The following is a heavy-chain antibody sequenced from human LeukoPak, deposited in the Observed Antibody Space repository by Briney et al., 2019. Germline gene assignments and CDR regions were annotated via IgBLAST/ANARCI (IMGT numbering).Heavy chain of an antibody. Sequence: PSETLSLTCAVYGGSVSGYYWSWIRQPPGKGLEWIGEINHSGSTNYNPSLKSRVTISVDTSKNQFSLKLSSVTAADTAVYYCARGLPPPPYYYGMDVWGQGTTVTVSS. CDR3: ARGLPPPPYYYGMDV. J-gene: IGHJ6*02. CDR2: INHSGST. CDR1: GGSVSGYY. V-gene: IGHV4-34*01.